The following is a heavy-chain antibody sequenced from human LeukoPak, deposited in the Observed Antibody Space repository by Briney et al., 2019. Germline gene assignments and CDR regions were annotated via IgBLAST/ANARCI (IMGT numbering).Heavy chain of an antibody. D-gene: IGHD2-21*01. CDR3: ARVCGPEVRLPWDPYYFDY. V-gene: IGHV1-18*01. Sequence: GASVKVSCKASGYTFTSYGISWVRQAPGQGLEWMGWISAYNGNTNYAQKLQGRVTMTTDTSTSIAYMELRSLRSDDTAVYYCARVCGPEVRLPWDPYYFDYWGQGTLVTVSS. CDR1: GYTFTSYG. J-gene: IGHJ4*02. CDR2: ISAYNGNT.